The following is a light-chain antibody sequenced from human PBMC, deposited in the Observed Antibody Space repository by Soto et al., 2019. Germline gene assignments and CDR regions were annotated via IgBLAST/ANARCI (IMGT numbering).Light chain of an antibody. J-gene: IGLJ3*02. V-gene: IGLV1-44*01. CDR2: NDN. Sequence: QSVLTQPPSASGTPGQRVTISCSVSRSNIGSNAVSWYQQLPGTAPKLLIYNDNQRPSGVPDRFSASKSGTSASLAISGLQSEDEADYYCAAWDDSLNARGVFGGGTKLTVL. CDR3: AAWDDSLNARGV. CDR1: RSNIGSNA.